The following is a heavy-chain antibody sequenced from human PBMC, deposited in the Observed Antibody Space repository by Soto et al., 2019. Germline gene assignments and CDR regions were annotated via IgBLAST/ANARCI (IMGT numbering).Heavy chain of an antibody. CDR3: AKVVYAMWYFDY. J-gene: IGHJ4*03. CDR2: IIPIFGTA. D-gene: IGHD2-8*02. Sequence: ASVKVSCKASGGTFSSYAISWVRQAPGQGLEWMGGIIPIFGTANYAQKFQGRVTITADESTSTAYMELSSLRSEDTAVYYCAKVVYAMWYFDYWGQGTTVTAPQ. V-gene: IGHV1-69*13. CDR1: GGTFSSYA.